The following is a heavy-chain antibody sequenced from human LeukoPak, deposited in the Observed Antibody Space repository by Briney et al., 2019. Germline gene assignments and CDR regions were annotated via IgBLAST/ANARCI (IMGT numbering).Heavy chain of an antibody. CDR3: ARVDCSSTSCYDYYYYGMDV. Sequence: PSETLSLTCTASGGSISSYYWSWIRQPAGKGLEWIGRIYTSGSTNYNPSPKSRVTMSVDTSKNQFSLKLSSVTAADTAVYYCARVDCSSTSCYDYYYYGMDVWGKGTTVTVSS. D-gene: IGHD2-2*01. J-gene: IGHJ6*04. CDR2: IYTSGST. CDR1: GGSISSYY. V-gene: IGHV4-4*07.